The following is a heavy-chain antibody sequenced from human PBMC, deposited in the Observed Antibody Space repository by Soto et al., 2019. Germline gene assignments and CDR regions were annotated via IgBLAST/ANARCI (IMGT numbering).Heavy chain of an antibody. Sequence: SETLSLTCAVYGGSFSGYYWSWIRQPPGKGLEWIGEINHSGSTNYNPSLKSRVTISVDTSKNQFSLKLSSVTAADTAVYYCARGRGGSGSYYYYYYGMDVWGQGTTVTVSS. CDR2: INHSGST. J-gene: IGHJ6*02. CDR3: ARGRGGSGSYYYYYYGMDV. CDR1: GGSFSGYY. V-gene: IGHV4-34*01. D-gene: IGHD3-10*01.